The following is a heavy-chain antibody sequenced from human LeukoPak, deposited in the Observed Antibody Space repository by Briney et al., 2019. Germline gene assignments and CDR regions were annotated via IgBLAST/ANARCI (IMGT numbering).Heavy chain of an antibody. CDR2: IYYSGST. Sequence: SETLSLTCTVSGGSISSYYWSWIQQPPGKGLEWIGYIYYSGSTNYNPSLKSRVTISVDKSKNQFSLKLSSVTAADTAVYYCATFPKYSSGWSSFDYWGQGTLVTVSS. CDR1: GGSISSYY. CDR3: ATFPKYSSGWSSFDY. J-gene: IGHJ4*02. V-gene: IGHV4-59*12. D-gene: IGHD6-19*01.